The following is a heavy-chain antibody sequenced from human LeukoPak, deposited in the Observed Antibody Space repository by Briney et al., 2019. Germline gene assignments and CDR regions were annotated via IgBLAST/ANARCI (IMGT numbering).Heavy chain of an antibody. Sequence: PSETLSLTCAVYGGSFTAYYWNWIRQPPGKGLQWIGEINHSGSTNYNPSLKSRVSISVDTSKNQLSLELSSVTAADTAVYYCARSPGSTRGFDPWGQGTLVSVSS. CDR2: INHSGST. D-gene: IGHD2-2*01. CDR1: GGSFTAYY. CDR3: ARSPGSTRGFDP. J-gene: IGHJ5*02. V-gene: IGHV4-34*01.